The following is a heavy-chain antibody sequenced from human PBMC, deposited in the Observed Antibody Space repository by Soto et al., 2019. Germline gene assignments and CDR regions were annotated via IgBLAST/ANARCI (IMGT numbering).Heavy chain of an antibody. D-gene: IGHD3-10*01. CDR3: ARSGLVRGPRPYYYGMDV. CDR2: ISSSGSTI. Sequence: AGGSLRLSCAASGFTFSYYYMSWIRQAPGKGLEWVSYISSSGSTIYYADSVKGRFTISRDNVKNSLYLQMNSLRAEDTAVYYCARSGLVRGPRPYYYGMDVWGQGTTVTVSS. CDR1: GFTFSYYY. J-gene: IGHJ6*02. V-gene: IGHV3-11*01.